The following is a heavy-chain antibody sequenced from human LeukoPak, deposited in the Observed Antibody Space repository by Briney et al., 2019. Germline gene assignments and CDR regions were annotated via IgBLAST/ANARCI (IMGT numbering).Heavy chain of an antibody. V-gene: IGHV1-2*02. J-gene: IGHJ4*02. CDR1: GYTFTGYY. CDR2: INPNSGAT. D-gene: IGHD3-22*01. CDR3: ASYYHDSGYHPSRFDY. Sequence: ASVKVSCKASGYTFTGYYMHWVRQAPGQGLEWMGWINPNSGATYYAQRFEGRVTMTRDTSITTAYMELSSLRSDDTAIYYCASYYHDSGYHPSRFDYWGQGTLVTVSS.